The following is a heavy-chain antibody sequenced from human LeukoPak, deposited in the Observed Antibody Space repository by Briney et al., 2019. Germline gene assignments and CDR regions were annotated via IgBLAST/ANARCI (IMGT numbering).Heavy chain of an antibody. CDR3: ARQDRTRYYDSSGLYFDY. CDR1: GYSISSGYY. V-gene: IGHV4-38-2*01. D-gene: IGHD3-22*01. J-gene: IGHJ4*02. Sequence: PSETLSLTCAVSGYSISSGYYWGWIRQPPGQGLEWIGSIFHGGNTSHSPSLKSRVTISMDTSMNQFSLKVTSVTAADTAVYYCARQDRTRYYDSSGLYFDYWGQGTLVAVSS. CDR2: IFHGGNT.